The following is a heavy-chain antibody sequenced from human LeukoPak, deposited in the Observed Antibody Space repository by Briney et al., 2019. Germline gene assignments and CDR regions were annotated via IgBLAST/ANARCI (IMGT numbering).Heavy chain of an antibody. Sequence: AAVKVSCKASGGTFSSYAISWVRQAPGQGLEWMGGIIPIFGTANYAQKFQGRVTITADESTSTAYMELSSLRSEDTAVYYCARGLDDSSGYYLDYWGQGTLVTVSS. J-gene: IGHJ4*02. CDR1: GGTFSSYA. V-gene: IGHV1-69*13. CDR3: ARGLDDSSGYYLDY. D-gene: IGHD3-22*01. CDR2: IIPIFGTA.